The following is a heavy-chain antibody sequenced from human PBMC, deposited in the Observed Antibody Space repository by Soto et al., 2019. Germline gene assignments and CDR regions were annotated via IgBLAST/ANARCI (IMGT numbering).Heavy chain of an antibody. CDR1: GYTFTAYF. CDR3: ARAPYRSSSFHFDY. V-gene: IGHV1-46*01. D-gene: IGHD6-6*01. J-gene: IGHJ4*02. Sequence: QVQLVQSGAEVKKPGASVKVSCKASGYTFTAYFMHWVRQAPGRGLEWMGIIHPRGGSTNYAQKFQDRVAMSWDTSTSTVYMDLSSLSSDDTAVYYCARAPYRSSSFHFDYWGPGTRVTVSS. CDR2: IHPRGGST.